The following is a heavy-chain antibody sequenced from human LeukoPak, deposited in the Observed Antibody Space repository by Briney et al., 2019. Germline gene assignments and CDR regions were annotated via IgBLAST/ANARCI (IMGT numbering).Heavy chain of an antibody. Sequence: GGSLRLSCAASGFTLDDYGMSWVRQAPGKGLEWVSGINWNGGSTGYADSVKGRFTISRDNAKNSLYLQMNSLRAEDTALYYCARGGRGVAAAGIDYWGQGTLVTVSS. J-gene: IGHJ4*02. CDR2: INWNGGST. V-gene: IGHV3-20*04. CDR1: GFTLDDYG. CDR3: ARGGRGVAAAGIDY. D-gene: IGHD6-13*01.